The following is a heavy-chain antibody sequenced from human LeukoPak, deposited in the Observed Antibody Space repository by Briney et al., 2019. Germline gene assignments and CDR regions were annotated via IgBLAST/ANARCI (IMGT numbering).Heavy chain of an antibody. CDR1: GGSISSYY. CDR2: INYSGST. V-gene: IGHV4-59*01. D-gene: IGHD3-22*01. J-gene: IGHJ3*02. Sequence: SETLSLTCTVSGGSISSYYWNWIRQPPGKGLEWIGYINYSGSTNYNPSLKSRVTISEDTSKNQFSLKLNSVTASDTAVYYCARVHDYYDSSGPTHAFDIWGQGTMVTVSS. CDR3: ARVHDYYDSSGPTHAFDI.